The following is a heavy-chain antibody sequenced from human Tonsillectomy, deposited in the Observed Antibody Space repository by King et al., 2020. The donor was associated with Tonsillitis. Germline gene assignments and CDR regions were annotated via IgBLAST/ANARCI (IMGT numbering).Heavy chain of an antibody. CDR3: VREMLTGSCADY. CDR1: GFTFRSYA. V-gene: IGHV3-23*04. CDR2: ISGSGYKT. Sequence: VQLVESGGGLVQPGGPLRLSCAASGFTFRSYALSWVRQSPGKGLHWVSAISGSGYKTYYIDSVKGRFTISSDNSKNTVSLQMNSLKAEDTGVYYCVREMLTGSCADYWGQGTLVTVSS. J-gene: IGHJ4*02. D-gene: IGHD2-15*01.